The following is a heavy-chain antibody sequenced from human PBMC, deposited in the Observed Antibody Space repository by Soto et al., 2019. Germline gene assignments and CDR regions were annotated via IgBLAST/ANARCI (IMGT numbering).Heavy chain of an antibody. D-gene: IGHD4-17*01. J-gene: IGHJ3*02. CDR1: GGSISSSSYY. Sequence: LSLTCTVSGGSISSSSYYWGWIRQPPGKGLEWIGSIYYSGSTYYNPSLKSRVTISVDTSKNQFSLKLSSVTAADTAVYYCARRVGTTDAFDIWGQGTMVTVSS. CDR2: IYYSGST. CDR3: ARRVGTTDAFDI. V-gene: IGHV4-39*01.